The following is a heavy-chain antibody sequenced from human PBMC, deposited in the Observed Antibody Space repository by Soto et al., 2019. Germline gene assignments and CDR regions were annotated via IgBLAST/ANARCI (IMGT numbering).Heavy chain of an antibody. CDR1: GGSISSGGYY. J-gene: IGHJ6*02. Sequence: QVQLQESGPGLVKPSQTLSLTCTVSGGSISSGGYYWSWIRQHPGKGLEWIGYIYYSGSTYYNPSLQSRVTISVDTSEHRDSLKLRSVTAADTAVYDCAREGHGGNHYGLDVWGQGPTVTVSS. V-gene: IGHV4-31*03. CDR3: AREGHGGNHYGLDV. D-gene: IGHD2-15*01. CDR2: IYYSGST.